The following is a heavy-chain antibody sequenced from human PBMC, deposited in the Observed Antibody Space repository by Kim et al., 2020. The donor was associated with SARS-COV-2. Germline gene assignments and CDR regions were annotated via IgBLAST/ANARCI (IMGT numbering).Heavy chain of an antibody. D-gene: IGHD3-10*01. CDR3: ARDGSGSYGLNY. CDR1: GFTFSDYY. V-gene: IGHV3-11*05. CDR2: ISSSSSYT. Sequence: GGSLRHSCAASGFTFSDYYTSWIRQAPGKGLEWVSYISSSSSYTNYADSVKGRFTISRDNAKNSLYLQMNSLRAEDTAVYYCARDGSGSYGLNYWGQGTLVTVSS. J-gene: IGHJ4*02.